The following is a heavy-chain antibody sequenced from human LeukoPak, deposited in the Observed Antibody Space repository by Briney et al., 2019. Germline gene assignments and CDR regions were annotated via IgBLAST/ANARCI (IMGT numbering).Heavy chain of an antibody. D-gene: IGHD6-6*01. CDR1: GGSISSHY. Sequence: SETLSLTCTVSGGSISSHYWSWIRQPPGKGLEWIGYIYYSGSTNYNPSLKSRVTISVDTSKNQFSLKLSSVTAADTAVYYCARGSGSSSTPRYWGQGTLVTVSS. CDR2: IYYSGST. J-gene: IGHJ4*02. V-gene: IGHV4-59*11. CDR3: ARGSGSSSTPRY.